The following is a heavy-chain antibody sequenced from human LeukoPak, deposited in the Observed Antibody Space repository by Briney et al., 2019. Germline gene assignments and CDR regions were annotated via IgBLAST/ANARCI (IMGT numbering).Heavy chain of an antibody. CDR1: GFTFSSYA. D-gene: IGHD3-10*01. CDR2: ISGTGGST. CDR3: AKGYGSGYDFDY. J-gene: IGHJ4*02. Sequence: PGGSLRLSCAASGFTFSSYAVSWVRQAPGKGLEWVSAISGTGGSTYYADSVKGRFTISRDNSRNTLYLRMNSLRAEDTAVYYCAKGYGSGYDFDYWGQGTLVTVSS. V-gene: IGHV3-23*01.